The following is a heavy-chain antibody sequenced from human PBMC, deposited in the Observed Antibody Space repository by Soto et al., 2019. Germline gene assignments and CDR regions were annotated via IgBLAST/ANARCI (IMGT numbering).Heavy chain of an antibody. CDR2: IIPIFGTA. V-gene: IGHV1-69*13. CDR1: GGTFSSYA. Sequence: SVKVCCKASGGTFSSYAISWVRQAPGQGLEWMGGIIPIFGTANYAQKFQGRVTITADESTSTAYMELSSLRSEDTAVYYCAREDIVVVPAATVRWFDPWGQGTLVTVSS. D-gene: IGHD2-2*01. CDR3: AREDIVVVPAATVRWFDP. J-gene: IGHJ5*02.